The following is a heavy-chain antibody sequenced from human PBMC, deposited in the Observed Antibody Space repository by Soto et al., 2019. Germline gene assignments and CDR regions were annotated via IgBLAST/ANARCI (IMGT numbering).Heavy chain of an antibody. V-gene: IGHV3-66*01. Sequence: EVQLVESGGGLVQPGGSLRLSCAASGFTVSSNYMSWVRQAPGKGLEWVSVIYSGGSTYYADSVKGRFTISRDNSKNTLYLQMNSLRAEDTAVYYCASNYDFWSGYPRDMDVWGKGTTVTVSS. D-gene: IGHD3-3*01. CDR1: GFTVSSNY. J-gene: IGHJ6*03. CDR2: IYSGGST. CDR3: ASNYDFWSGYPRDMDV.